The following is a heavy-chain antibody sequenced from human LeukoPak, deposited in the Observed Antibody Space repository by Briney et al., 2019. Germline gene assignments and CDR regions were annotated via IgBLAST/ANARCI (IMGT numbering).Heavy chain of an antibody. Sequence: ASVKVSCKASGYTFTSYYMHWVGQAPGQGLEWMGIINPSGGSTSYAQKFQGRVTMTRDTSTSTVYMELSSLRSEDTAVYYCARVAAVAGLDYWGQGTLVTVSS. D-gene: IGHD6-19*01. CDR2: INPSGGST. J-gene: IGHJ4*02. V-gene: IGHV1-46*01. CDR3: ARVAAVAGLDY. CDR1: GYTFTSYY.